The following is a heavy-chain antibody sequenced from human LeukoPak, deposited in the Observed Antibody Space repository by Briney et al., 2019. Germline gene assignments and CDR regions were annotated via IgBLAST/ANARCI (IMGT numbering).Heavy chain of an antibody. CDR1: GGSICSGSYL. D-gene: IGHD3-10*01. CDR3: ARGGITMVRGVSRGYYYFDY. Sequence: PSETLSLKCTVSGGSICSGSYLWRWIRQPAGKGLGWIGRIYTRGSTNYNPSLKSRVTISVDTSKNQFSLKLSSVTAADTAVYYCARGGITMVRGVSRGYYYFDYWGQGTLVTVSS. CDR2: IYTRGST. V-gene: IGHV4-61*02. J-gene: IGHJ4*02.